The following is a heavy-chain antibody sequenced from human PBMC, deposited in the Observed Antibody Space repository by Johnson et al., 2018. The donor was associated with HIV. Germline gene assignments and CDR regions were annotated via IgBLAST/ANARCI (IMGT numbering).Heavy chain of an antibody. D-gene: IGHD2-21*01. V-gene: IGHV3-74*01. J-gene: IGHJ3*02. CDR2: IKTDGSNT. Sequence: VHLVESGGGLVKPGGSLRLSCAASGFTFSSYWMHWVRQAPGKGLMWVSNIKTDGSNTNYADSVKGRFTISRDNSKNTLYLQMNSLRAEDTAVYYCAKDCVGVWWSRAFDIWGQGTMVTVSS. CDR1: GFTFSSYW. CDR3: AKDCVGVWWSRAFDI.